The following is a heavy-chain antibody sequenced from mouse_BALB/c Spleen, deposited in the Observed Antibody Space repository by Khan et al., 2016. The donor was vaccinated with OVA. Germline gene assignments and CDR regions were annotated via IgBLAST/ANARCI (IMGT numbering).Heavy chain of an antibody. Sequence: QIQLVHSGPELKKPGETVKISCKASGYTFTNYGMNWVKQAPGMGLKWMGWINTYTGEATYADDFKGRFAFSLETSASTAFLQINNLKNEDTATYFCARSNSYWYFDVWGAGTTVTVSS. CDR2: INTYTGEA. D-gene: IGHD4-1*02. CDR3: ARSNSYWYFDV. CDR1: GYTFTNYG. J-gene: IGHJ1*01. V-gene: IGHV9-3-1*01.